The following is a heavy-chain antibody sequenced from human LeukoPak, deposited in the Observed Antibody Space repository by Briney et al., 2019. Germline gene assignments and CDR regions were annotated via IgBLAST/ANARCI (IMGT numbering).Heavy chain of an antibody. CDR2: IKSDGSST. J-gene: IGHJ6*03. CDR1: GFTFSSYW. V-gene: IGHV3-74*01. CDR3: ARDLRGQRNYSSSWSTDRYYYYFYMDV. D-gene: IGHD2-2*01. Sequence: GGSLRLSCAASGFTFSSYWMHWVRHSPGKGLVWVSRIKSDGSSTSYADSVKGRFTISRDNAKNTLYLQMNSLRDEDTALYYCARDLRGQRNYSSSWSTDRYYYYFYMDVWGKGTTVTISS.